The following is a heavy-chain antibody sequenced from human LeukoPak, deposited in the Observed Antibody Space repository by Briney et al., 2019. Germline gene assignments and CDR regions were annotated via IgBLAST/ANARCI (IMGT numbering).Heavy chain of an antibody. J-gene: IGHJ4*02. CDR3: ARGDYGDLYFDY. D-gene: IGHD4-17*01. Sequence: PSQTLSLTCAVSGGSISSGGYSWSWIRQPPGKGLEWIGYIYQSGSTYYNPSLKSRVTISVDRSKNQFSLKLSSVTAADTAVYYCARGDYGDLYFDYWGQGTLVTVSS. V-gene: IGHV4-30-2*01. CDR1: GGSISSGGYS. CDR2: IYQSGST.